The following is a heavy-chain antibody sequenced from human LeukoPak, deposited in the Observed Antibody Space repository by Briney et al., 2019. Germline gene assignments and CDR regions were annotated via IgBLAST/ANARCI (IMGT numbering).Heavy chain of an antibody. CDR2: IYHSGST. Sequence: SETLSLTCTVSAVSISSYYWSWIRQPPGKGLEWIGYIYHSGSTYYNPSLKSRVTISVDRSKNQFSLKLSSVTAADTAVYYCARDHEERNVWGKGTTVTVSS. V-gene: IGHV4-59*12. D-gene: IGHD1-1*01. CDR1: AVSISSYY. J-gene: IGHJ6*04. CDR3: ARDHEERNV.